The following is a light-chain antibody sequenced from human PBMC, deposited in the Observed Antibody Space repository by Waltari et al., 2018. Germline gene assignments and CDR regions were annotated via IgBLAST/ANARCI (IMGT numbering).Light chain of an antibody. CDR1: SRYVGSYNL. V-gene: IGLV2-23*01. CDR2: EGS. CDR3: CSYAGSSTFYV. Sequence: QSALTQPASVSGPPGQSLTISCPGTSRYVGSYNLVSWYQQYPGKAPKLMIYEGSKRPSGVSNRFSGSKSGNTASLTISGLQAEDEADYYCCSYAGSSTFYVFGTGTKVTVL. J-gene: IGLJ1*01.